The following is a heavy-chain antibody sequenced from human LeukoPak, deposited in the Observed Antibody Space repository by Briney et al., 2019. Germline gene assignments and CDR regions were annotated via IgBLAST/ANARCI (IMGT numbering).Heavy chain of an antibody. CDR2: IIPILGIA. J-gene: IGHJ4*02. Sequence: ASVKVSCKASGGTFSIYAITWVRQAPGQGLEWMGRIIPILGIANYAQKFQGRVTITADKSTSTAYMELSSLRSEDTAVYYCARDRWAYSNPPFDYWGQGTLVTVSS. V-gene: IGHV1-69*04. CDR1: GGTFSIYA. CDR3: ARDRWAYSNPPFDY. D-gene: IGHD4-11*01.